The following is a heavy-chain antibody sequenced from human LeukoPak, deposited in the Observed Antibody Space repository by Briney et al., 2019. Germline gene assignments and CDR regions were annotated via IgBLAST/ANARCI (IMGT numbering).Heavy chain of an antibody. CDR2: IKYDGSEK. J-gene: IGHJ4*02. V-gene: IGHV3-7*01. D-gene: IGHD4-17*01. CDR3: ARYTVTEKTDY. CDR1: GFTFSTYW. Sequence: GGSLRLSCAASGFTFSTYWMGWVRQAPGKGLEWVANIKYDGSEKFYVGSVRGRFTISRDNAKNSLYLEMNSLRAEDTAVYYCARYTVTEKTDYWGQGTLVTVSS.